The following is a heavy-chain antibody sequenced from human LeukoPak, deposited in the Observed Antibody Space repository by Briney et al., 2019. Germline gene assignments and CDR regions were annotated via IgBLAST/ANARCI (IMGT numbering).Heavy chain of an antibody. CDR1: GYTFTDYY. J-gene: IGHJ6*03. D-gene: IGHD6-13*01. Sequence: ASVKVSCKASGYTFTDYYMHWVRQAPGQGLEWMGWINPNSGDTKYAQKFQGRVTLTRDTSISTAYMELRSLRSADTAVYYCARVAATTDYYYYIDVWGEGTTVTVSS. CDR3: ARVAATTDYYYYIDV. V-gene: IGHV1-2*02. CDR2: INPNSGDT.